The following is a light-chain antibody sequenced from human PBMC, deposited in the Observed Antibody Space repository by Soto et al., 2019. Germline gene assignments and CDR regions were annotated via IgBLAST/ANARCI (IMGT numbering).Light chain of an antibody. Sequence: QSALTQPPSASGTPGQRITISCSGGSSNIGTNTVNWYQQLPGTAPKLLIYSNNQPPSGVPDRFSGSKSGTSASLAISGLQSEDEADYYCTAWDARLNGVVFGGGTKLTVL. V-gene: IGLV1-44*01. CDR1: SSNIGTNT. CDR2: SNN. CDR3: TAWDARLNGVV. J-gene: IGLJ2*01.